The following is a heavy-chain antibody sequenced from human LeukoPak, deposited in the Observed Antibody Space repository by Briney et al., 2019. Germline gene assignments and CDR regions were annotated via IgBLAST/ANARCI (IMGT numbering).Heavy chain of an antibody. D-gene: IGHD2-15*01. J-gene: IGHJ6*02. CDR1: GFTFSNYG. CDR3: AKGVVAATNAAYYGMDV. CDR2: ISYDESDK. Sequence: GGSLRLSCAASGFTFSNYGMHWVRQAPGKGLGWVAVISYDESDKYYADSVKGRFTISRDNSKNTLYLQMNSLGPEDTAVYYCAKGVVAATNAAYYGMDVWGQGTTVTVSS. V-gene: IGHV3-30*18.